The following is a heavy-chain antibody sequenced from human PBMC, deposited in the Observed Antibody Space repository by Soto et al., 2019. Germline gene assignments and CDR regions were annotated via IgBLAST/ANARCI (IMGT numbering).Heavy chain of an antibody. CDR2: IYHSGST. CDR3: TRDSGWFDP. J-gene: IGHJ5*02. Sequence: SETLSLTCTVSGGSIRVTDYFWGWIRQPPGKALEWIASIYHSGSTYYNTSLKSRVTMSIDTSNNQFALTLNSVSAADTAVYFCTRDSGWFDPWGQGTLVTVSS. CDR1: GGSIRVTDYF. V-gene: IGHV4-39*02. D-gene: IGHD7-27*01.